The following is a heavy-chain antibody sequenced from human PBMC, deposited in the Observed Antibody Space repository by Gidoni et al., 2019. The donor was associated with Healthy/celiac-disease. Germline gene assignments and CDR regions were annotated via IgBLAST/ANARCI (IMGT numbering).Heavy chain of an antibody. CDR3: ARDRKGYCSSTSCYTRTNNWFDP. CDR2: IIPIFGTA. J-gene: IGHJ5*02. Sequence: QVQLVQSGAEVQQPGSSVKVSCKASGGTFSSYALRWVRPAPGQGLEWMGGIIPIFGTANYAQKFQGRVTITADESTSTAYMELSSLRSEDTAVYYCARDRKGYCSSTSCYTRTNNWFDPWGQGTLVTVSS. CDR1: GGTFSSYA. D-gene: IGHD2-2*02. V-gene: IGHV1-69*01.